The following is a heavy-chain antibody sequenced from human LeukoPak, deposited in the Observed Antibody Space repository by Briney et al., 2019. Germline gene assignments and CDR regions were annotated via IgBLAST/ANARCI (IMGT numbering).Heavy chain of an antibody. V-gene: IGHV5-51*01. CDR2: IYPGDSET. CDR1: GYSFTSYW. CDR3: ARRSRIAAGGVECFQH. D-gene: IGHD6-13*01. J-gene: IGHJ1*01. Sequence: GESLKISCKGSGYSFTSYWIGWVRQMPGKGLEWMGIIYPGDSETRYSPSFQGQVTISADKSISTAYLRWSSLKASDTAMYYCARRSRIAAGGVECFQHWGQGTLVTVSS.